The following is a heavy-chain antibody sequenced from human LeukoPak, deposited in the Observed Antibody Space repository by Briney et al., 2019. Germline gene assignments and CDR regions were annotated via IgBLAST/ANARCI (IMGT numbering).Heavy chain of an antibody. CDR1: GASISSGSNY. CDR2: IYSSGST. CDR3: ARARGDGYHDDYSEFDY. D-gene: IGHD5-24*01. V-gene: IGHV4-39*07. Sequence: PSETLSLTCSVSGASISSGSNYWGWIRQPPGKTLEWIGSIYSSGSTYYNPSLKSRVIIIIDTPKNHFSLTLSSVTAADTAVYYCARARGDGYHDDYSEFDYWGQGTLVTVSS. J-gene: IGHJ4*02.